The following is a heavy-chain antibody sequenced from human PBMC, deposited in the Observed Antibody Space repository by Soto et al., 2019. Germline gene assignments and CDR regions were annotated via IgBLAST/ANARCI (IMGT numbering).Heavy chain of an antibody. V-gene: IGHV4-30-4*01. D-gene: IGHD1-1*01. CDR2: FYYSGNT. CDR3: ARATGTLRSRNCDY. J-gene: IGHJ4*02. Sequence: PSETLSLTWSVSGGSFSSADYSRNWIRQPPGKGLEWTGYFYYSGNTYYKPSLKSRTTKSVDTSRDQFSLRLSSVTAADTAVYYCARATGTLRSRNCDYWGQGSLVTV. CDR1: GGSFSSADYS.